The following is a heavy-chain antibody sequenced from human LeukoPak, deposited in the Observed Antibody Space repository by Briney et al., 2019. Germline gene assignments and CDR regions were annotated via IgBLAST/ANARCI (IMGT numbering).Heavy chain of an antibody. D-gene: IGHD1-1*01. CDR1: GYTFTSYD. J-gene: IGHJ4*02. CDR2: MNPNSGNT. V-gene: IGHV1-8*01. CDR3: ARGQRERDY. Sequence: ASVKVSCKASGYTFTSYDINWVRQAAGQGLEWMGWMNPNSGNTVYAQKFQGGVTMTTNTSIRTAYMELSSLRSEDTAVYYCARGQRERDYWGQGTLVTVSS.